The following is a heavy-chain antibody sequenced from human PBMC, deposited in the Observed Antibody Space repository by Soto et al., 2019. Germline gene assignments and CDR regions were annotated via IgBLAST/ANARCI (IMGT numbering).Heavy chain of an antibody. CDR2: ISGSGGST. V-gene: IGHV3-23*01. CDR3: ARRGSGSYYDY. D-gene: IGHD1-26*01. Sequence: EVQLLESGGGLVQPGGSLRLSCAASGFTFSSYAMRWVRQAPVKGLEWVSAISGSGGSTYYGDSVKGRFTISRDNFKNTLYLQMNSLRAEDTAVYYCARRGSGSYYDYWGQGTLVTVSS. J-gene: IGHJ4*02. CDR1: GFTFSSYA.